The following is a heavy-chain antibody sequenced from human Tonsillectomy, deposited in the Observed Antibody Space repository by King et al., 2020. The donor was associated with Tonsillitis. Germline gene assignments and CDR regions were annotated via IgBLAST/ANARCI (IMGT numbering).Heavy chain of an antibody. V-gene: IGHV3-53*01. CDR2: IYSGGST. CDR1: GFTVSSNY. D-gene: IGHD3-10*01. Sequence: VQLVESGGGLIQPGGSLRLSCAASGFTVSSNYMSWVRQAPGKGREWASVIYSGGSTYYADSVKGRFTISRDNSKNTRYLQMNSLRAEDTAVYYCARDRGGDYYYYYGMDVWGQGTTVTVSS. J-gene: IGHJ6*02. CDR3: ARDRGGDYYYYYGMDV.